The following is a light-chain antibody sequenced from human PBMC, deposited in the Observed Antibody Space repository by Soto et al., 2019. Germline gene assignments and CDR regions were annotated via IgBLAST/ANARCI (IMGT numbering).Light chain of an antibody. CDR2: SNN. J-gene: IGLJ2*01. CDR1: SSNIGSNT. V-gene: IGLV1-44*01. CDR3: AVWDHSLNGHVV. Sequence: QAVVTQPPSASGTPGQRVTISCSGSSSNIGSNTVNWYQQLPGTAPKLLIYSNNQRPSGVPDRFSGSKSGTSASLAISGLQSEDEADYYCAVWDHSLNGHVVFGGGTKLTVL.